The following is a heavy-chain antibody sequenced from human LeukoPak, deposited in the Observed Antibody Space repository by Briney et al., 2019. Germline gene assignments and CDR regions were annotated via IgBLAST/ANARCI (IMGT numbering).Heavy chain of an antibody. D-gene: IGHD6-13*01. CDR3: ARSAAGTYYYYGMDV. CDR1: GFTFSSFW. CDR2: IKQDGSEK. V-gene: IGHV3-7*01. Sequence: GGSLRLSCAASGFTFSSFWMSWVRQAPGKGLEWVAHIKQDGSEKYYVDSVKGRFTMSRDNAKNSLYLQMNSLRAEDTAVYYCARSAAGTYYYYGMDVWGQGTTVTVSS. J-gene: IGHJ6*02.